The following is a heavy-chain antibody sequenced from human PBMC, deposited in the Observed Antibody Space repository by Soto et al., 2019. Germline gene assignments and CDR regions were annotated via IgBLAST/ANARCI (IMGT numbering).Heavy chain of an antibody. J-gene: IGHJ6*02. D-gene: IGHD4-17*01. Sequence: PTQTLPLTGASSGGRVSSNSAAWNWIRQSPSRGLEWLGRTYYRSKWYNDYAVSVKSRITINPDTSKNQFSLQLNSVTPEDTAVYYCARDRIDFGTTVSRGQQDKYYYYYGMDVWGQGTTVTVSS. CDR3: ARDRIDFGTTVSRGQQDKYYYYYGMDV. CDR2: TYYRSKWYN. CDR1: GGRVSSNSAA. V-gene: IGHV6-1*01.